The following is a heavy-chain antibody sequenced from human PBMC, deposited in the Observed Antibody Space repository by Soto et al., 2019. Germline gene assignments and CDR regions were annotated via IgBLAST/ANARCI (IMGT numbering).Heavy chain of an antibody. CDR2: IAFDGSQE. CDR3: ATKVRVTNYLYYGMDV. V-gene: IGHV3-30*03. Sequence: QVQLVESGGGVVQPGRALRLSCAASGFSFNTSGMHWVRQAPGKGLEWVAVIAFDGSQEFYGDSVRVRFTISRDNSKKTLFLQMTCLTPEDTAVYYCATKVRVTNYLYYGMDVWGQGTTVTVSS. J-gene: IGHJ6*02. D-gene: IGHD2-21*02. CDR1: GFSFNTSG.